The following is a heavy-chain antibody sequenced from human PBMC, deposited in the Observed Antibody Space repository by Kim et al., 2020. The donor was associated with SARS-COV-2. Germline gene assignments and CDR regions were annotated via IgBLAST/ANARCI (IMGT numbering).Heavy chain of an antibody. V-gene: IGHV3-30*04. Sequence: GGSLRLSCAASGFTFSSYAMHWVRQAPGKGLEWVAVISYDGSNKYYADSVKGRFTISRDNSKNTLYLQMNSLRAEDTAVYYCARATLWFGELPLLGYYGMDVWGQGTTVTVSS. CDR3: ARATLWFGELPLLGYYGMDV. D-gene: IGHD3-10*01. CDR1: GFTFSSYA. J-gene: IGHJ6*02. CDR2: ISYDGSNK.